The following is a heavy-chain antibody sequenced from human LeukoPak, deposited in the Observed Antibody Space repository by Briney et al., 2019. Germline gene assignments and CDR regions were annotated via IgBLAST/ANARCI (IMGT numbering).Heavy chain of an antibody. V-gene: IGHV1-2*02. CDR3: ARDPKYPGSYYNRFYFDY. D-gene: IGHD3-10*01. CDR2: INPNSGGT. CDR1: GYTFTDYY. Sequence: ASAKVSCKASGYTFTDYYMHWVRQAPGQGLEWMGWINPNSGGTNYAQKFQGRVTMTRDTSISTAYMELSRLRSDDTAVYYCARDPKYPGSYYNRFYFDYWGQGTLVTVSS. J-gene: IGHJ4*02.